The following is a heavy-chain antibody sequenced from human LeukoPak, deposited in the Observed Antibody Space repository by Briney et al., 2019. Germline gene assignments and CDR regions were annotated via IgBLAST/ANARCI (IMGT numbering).Heavy chain of an antibody. D-gene: IGHD3-16*01. Sequence: ASVKVSCKASEYTFTNYYIHWVRQAPGQGLEWMGWINPNNGVTNLERKFQGWVTMTRDTSISTAYMEVTRLTSDDRAVYFCAREAFGGFDSWGQGTLVTVSS. V-gene: IGHV1-2*04. J-gene: IGHJ5*01. CDR2: INPNNGVT. CDR3: AREAFGGFDS. CDR1: EYTFTNYY.